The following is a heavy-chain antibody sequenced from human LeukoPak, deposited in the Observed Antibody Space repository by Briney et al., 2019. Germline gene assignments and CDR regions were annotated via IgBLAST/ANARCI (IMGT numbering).Heavy chain of an antibody. CDR2: ISAYNGNT. V-gene: IGHV1-18*01. CDR1: GYTFTSYG. CDR3: ARDLAVAGRFDY. J-gene: IGHJ4*02. Sequence: ASVKVSCKASGYTFTSYGISWVRQAPGQGLEWMGWISAYNGNTNYAHKLQGRVTMTTDTSTSTAYMELRSLRSDDTAVYYCARDLAVAGRFDYWGQGTLVTVSS. D-gene: IGHD6-19*01.